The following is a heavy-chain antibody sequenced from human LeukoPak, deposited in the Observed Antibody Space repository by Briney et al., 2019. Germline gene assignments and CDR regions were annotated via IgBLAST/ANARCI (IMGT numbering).Heavy chain of an antibody. D-gene: IGHD3-10*01. V-gene: IGHV3-23*01. J-gene: IGHJ4*02. CDR2: ISAGGVSLFSGSGSAA. CDR3: VKMSGVVWFGELRLPFDS. Sequence: GSLSLSCAASGFTFSSYAMSWVRQAPGKGPQWVSVISAGGVSLFSGSGSAAYYADSVGGRFTISRGNSKNTLYLQMNSLRADDTAVYYCVKMSGVVWFGELRLPFDSWGQGTVVTVSS. CDR1: GFTFSSYA.